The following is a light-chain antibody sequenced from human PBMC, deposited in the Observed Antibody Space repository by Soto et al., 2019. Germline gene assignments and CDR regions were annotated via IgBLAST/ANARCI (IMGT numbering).Light chain of an antibody. Sequence: QSVLTQPASVSGSPGQSITISCTGTSSDVGGSNYVSWYQQHPGKAPKLMIYEVSNRPSGVSNRFSGSKSGNTASLTISGLQAEDQADYDCSSYTSSSTRVFGSGTKVTV. CDR1: SSDVGGSNY. CDR3: SSYTSSSTRV. CDR2: EVS. J-gene: IGLJ1*01. V-gene: IGLV2-14*01.